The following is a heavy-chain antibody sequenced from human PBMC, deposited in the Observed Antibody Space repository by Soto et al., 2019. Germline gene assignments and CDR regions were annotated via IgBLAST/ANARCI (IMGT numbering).Heavy chain of an antibody. CDR3: ARHDCRSASCRRGTCDP. CDR1: GGSISSYY. CDR2: IYYSGST. Sequence: SETLSLTCTVSGGSISSYYWSWIRHPPGKGLEWIGYIYYSGSTNYNPSLKGRVTISVDTSRNQFSLKLSSVTAADTAVFYCARHDCRSASCRRGTCDPWGRGTLVTVSS. D-gene: IGHD2-2*01. J-gene: IGHJ5*02. V-gene: IGHV4-59*08.